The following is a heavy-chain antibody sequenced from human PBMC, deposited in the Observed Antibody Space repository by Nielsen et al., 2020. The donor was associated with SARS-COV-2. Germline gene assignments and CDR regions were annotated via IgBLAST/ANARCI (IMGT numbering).Heavy chain of an antibody. D-gene: IGHD3/OR15-3a*01. CDR2: ISGSGGRT. CDR1: GFTFSSYA. J-gene: IGHJ4*02. V-gene: IGHV3-23*01. CDR3: TTDYRYLNNDFWTGYYCGCFDS. Sequence: GESLKISCAASGFTFSSYAMSWVRQAPGKGLEWVSAISGSGGRTYDADSVKGRFNISRDNAKNSLYLQINSRIAEDTAVYYCTTDYRYLNNDFWTGYYCGCFDSWGQGTLVSVSS.